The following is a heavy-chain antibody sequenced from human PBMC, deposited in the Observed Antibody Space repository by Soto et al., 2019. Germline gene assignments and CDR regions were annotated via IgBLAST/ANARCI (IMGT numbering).Heavy chain of an antibody. Sequence: HPGGSLRLSCAASGFTFSSYWMSWVRQAPGKGLEWVANIKQDGSEKYYVDSVKGRFTISRDNAKNSLYLQMNSLRAEDTAVYYCASRNYDILTGYYIPGSWFDPWGQGTLVTVSS. D-gene: IGHD3-9*01. CDR2: IKQDGSEK. CDR1: GFTFSSYW. CDR3: ASRNYDILTGYYIPGSWFDP. J-gene: IGHJ5*02. V-gene: IGHV3-7*05.